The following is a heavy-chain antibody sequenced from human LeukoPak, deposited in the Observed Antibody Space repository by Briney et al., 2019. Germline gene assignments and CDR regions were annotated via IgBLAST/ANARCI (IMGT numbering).Heavy chain of an antibody. CDR2: IIPIFTTA. CDR1: GGTFSSYA. Sequence: GASVKVSCKASGGTFSSYASSWVRQAPGQGLEWMGVIIPIFTTANHAQKFQGRVTITADESTSTAYMELSSLRSEDTAVYYCARVGGSGSYTSHYFDYWGQGTLVTVSS. V-gene: IGHV1-69*13. CDR3: ARVGGSGSYTSHYFDY. D-gene: IGHD3-10*01. J-gene: IGHJ4*02.